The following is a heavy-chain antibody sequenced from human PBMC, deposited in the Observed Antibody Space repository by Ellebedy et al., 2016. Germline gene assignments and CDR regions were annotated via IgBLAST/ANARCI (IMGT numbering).Heavy chain of an antibody. CDR2: ISWNSGSI. D-gene: IGHD2-21*02. Sequence: GGSLRLSXAASGFTFDDYAMHWVRQAPGKGLEWVSGISWNSGSIGYADSVKGRFTISRDNAKNSLYLQMNSLRAEDTAVYYCARGYCGGDCYPEIDYWGQGTLVTVSS. CDR1: GFTFDDYA. CDR3: ARGYCGGDCYPEIDY. V-gene: IGHV3-9*01. J-gene: IGHJ4*02.